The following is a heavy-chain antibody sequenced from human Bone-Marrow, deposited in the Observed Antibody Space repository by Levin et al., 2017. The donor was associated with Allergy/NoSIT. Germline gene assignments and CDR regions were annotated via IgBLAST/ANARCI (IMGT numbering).Heavy chain of an antibody. V-gene: IGHV4-39*01. Sequence: SCTVSGGSISSSSWSWGWIRQPPGKGLEWIGNIYSTGRANYNPSLKSRLTISVDTSKNQFSLNLSSVTAADTAVYYCAVVPTAWFYFQYWGQGTLVTVSS. CDR2: IYSTGRA. CDR1: GGSISSSSWS. D-gene: IGHD2-2*01. J-gene: IGHJ4*02. CDR3: AVVPTAWFYFQY.